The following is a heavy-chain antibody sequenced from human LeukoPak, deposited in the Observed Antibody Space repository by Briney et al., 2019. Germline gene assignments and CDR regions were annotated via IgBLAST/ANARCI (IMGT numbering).Heavy chain of an antibody. CDR3: AKDRREVAASGYS. Sequence: GGSLTLSCEVAGFSFSSIWMHWVRPAPGNGLGCVENVSGDRRRTDYAAYANGRFAVSRENARNSLHLEMSSLRADDTAVYYCAKDRREVAASGYSWGQGTLVTVSS. V-gene: IGHV3-7*01. D-gene: IGHD6-13*01. J-gene: IGHJ4*02. CDR1: GFSFSSIW. CDR2: VSGDRRRT.